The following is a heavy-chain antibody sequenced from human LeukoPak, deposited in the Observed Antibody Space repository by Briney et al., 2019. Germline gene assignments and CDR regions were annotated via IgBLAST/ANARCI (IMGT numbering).Heavy chain of an antibody. Sequence: KPGGSLRLSCAASGFTFSSYNMNWVRQAPGKGLEWVSSISSSSDYIYYADSVKGRFTISRDNAKNSLYLQMKSLRAEDTAVYYCAKDPDCTSGICYTFFDYWGQGTLVTVSS. CDR2: ISSSSDYI. CDR3: AKDPDCTSGICYTFFDY. J-gene: IGHJ4*02. D-gene: IGHD2-8*01. CDR1: GFTFSSYN. V-gene: IGHV3-21*04.